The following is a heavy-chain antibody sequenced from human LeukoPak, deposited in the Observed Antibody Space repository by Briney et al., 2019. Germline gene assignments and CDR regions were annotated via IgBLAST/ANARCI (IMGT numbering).Heavy chain of an antibody. V-gene: IGHV3-43*01. CDR3: TKGSNTWPSLFDY. CDR1: GFNFEDYT. J-gene: IGHJ4*02. D-gene: IGHD2-2*02. CDR2: INWDSCST. Sequence: GGSLRLSCAASGFNFEDYTMHWVRQTPGKGLEWVSLINWDSCSTYYADSVKGRFAISRDNNKNSLYLQMTSLRTEDTALYYCTKGSNTWPSLFDYWGQGTLVTVSS.